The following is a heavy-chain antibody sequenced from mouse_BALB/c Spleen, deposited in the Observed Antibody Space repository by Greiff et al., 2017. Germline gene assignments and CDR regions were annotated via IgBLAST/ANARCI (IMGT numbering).Heavy chain of an antibody. CDR1: GCSFTSYY. J-gene: IGHJ2*01. D-gene: IGHD1-1*01. CDR3: ARDYYGSPDY. CDR2: IFPGSGNT. V-gene: IGHV1-66*01. Sequence: VQLQQSGPELVKPGASVKISCKASGCSFTSYYIHWVKQRPGQGLEWIGWIFPGSGNTKYNEKFKGKATLTADTSSSTAYMQLSSLTSEDSVVYFCARDYYGSPDYWGQGTTLTVSS.